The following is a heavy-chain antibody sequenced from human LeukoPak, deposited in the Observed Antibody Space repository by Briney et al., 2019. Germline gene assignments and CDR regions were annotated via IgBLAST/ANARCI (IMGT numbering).Heavy chain of an antibody. J-gene: IGHJ4*02. V-gene: IGHV1-46*01. D-gene: IGHD3-16*01. CDR1: GYTFTSYY. CDR3: ARVAYDYVWGSYSHYFDY. Sequence: GASVRVSSKASGYTFTSYYMHWVRQAPGQGLEWMGLINPSGGSTSYTQKFQGRVTITRDTSTSTVYMELSSLRSEDTAVYYCARVAYDYVWGSYSHYFDYWGQGTLVTVSS. CDR2: INPSGGST.